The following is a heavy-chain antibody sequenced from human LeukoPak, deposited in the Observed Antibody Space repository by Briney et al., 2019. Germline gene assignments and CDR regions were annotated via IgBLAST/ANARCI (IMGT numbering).Heavy chain of an antibody. Sequence: GGPLRLSCATSGFTFNSYAISWVRQTPEQGLECVATMSGSGVGTYYADSVRGRFTISRVDSKNTLYLQMTSLRAEDTAVYYCAKDLGRYRNSYFDYWGQGTLVTVSS. CDR2: MSGSGVGT. CDR3: AKDLGRYRNSYFDY. V-gene: IGHV3-23*01. J-gene: IGHJ4*02. D-gene: IGHD1-26*01. CDR1: GFTFNSYA.